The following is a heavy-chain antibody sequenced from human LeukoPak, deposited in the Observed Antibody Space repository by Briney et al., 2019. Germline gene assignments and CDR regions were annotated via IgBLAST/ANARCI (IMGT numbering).Heavy chain of an antibody. CDR2: IYTSGST. J-gene: IGHJ3*02. D-gene: IGHD3-22*01. Sequence: SETLSLTCTVSGGSISNYYWSWIRQPAGKGLEWIGRIYTSGSTNYNPSLKSRVTMSVDTSKNQFSLKLSSVTAADTAVYYCARDEEYYYDSSGFDIWGQGTMVTVSS. CDR3: ARDEEYYYDSSGFDI. V-gene: IGHV4-4*07. CDR1: GGSISNYY.